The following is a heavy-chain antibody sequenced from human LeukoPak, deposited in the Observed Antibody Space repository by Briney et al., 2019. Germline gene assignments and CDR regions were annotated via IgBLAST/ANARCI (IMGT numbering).Heavy chain of an antibody. CDR2: ISSSSSYI. CDR1: GFTFSSYS. D-gene: IGHD2-2*01. Sequence: PGGSLRLSCAASGFTFSSYSMNWVRQAPGKGLEWVSSISSSSSYIYYADSVKGRFTISRDNAKNSLYLQMNSLRAEDTAVYYCARGGVVVPAAPIDYWGQGTLVTVSS. V-gene: IGHV3-21*01. CDR3: ARGGVVVPAAPIDY. J-gene: IGHJ4*02.